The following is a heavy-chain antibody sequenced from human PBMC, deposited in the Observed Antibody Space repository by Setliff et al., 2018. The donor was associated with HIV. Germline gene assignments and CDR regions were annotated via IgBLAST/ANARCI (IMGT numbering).Heavy chain of an antibody. Sequence: SVKVSCKASGGTFSSYAISWVRQAPGQGLEWMGGIIPISGTVNYAQKFWGRVTITTHESTSTAYKELSSLRSEDTAAYYCARDFGGYCSSMSCPGLFDPWGQGTLVTVSS. CDR1: GGTFSSYA. J-gene: IGHJ5*02. CDR3: ARDFGGYCSSMSCPGLFDP. CDR2: IIPISGTV. V-gene: IGHV1-69*05. D-gene: IGHD2-2*01.